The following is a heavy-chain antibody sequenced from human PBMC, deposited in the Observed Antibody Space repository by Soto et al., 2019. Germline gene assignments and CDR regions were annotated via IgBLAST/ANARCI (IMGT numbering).Heavy chain of an antibody. CDR1: GFTFSNAW. D-gene: IGHD4-17*01. J-gene: IGHJ4*02. Sequence: EVQLVESGGGLVKPGGSLRLSCAASGFTFSNAWMSWVRQAPGKGLEWVGRIKSKTDGGTTDYAAPVKGRFTISRDDSKNTLYMQMNSLKTEDTAVYYCTTIHGATVPDYWGQGTLVTVSS. V-gene: IGHV3-15*01. CDR2: IKSKTDGGTT. CDR3: TTIHGATVPDY.